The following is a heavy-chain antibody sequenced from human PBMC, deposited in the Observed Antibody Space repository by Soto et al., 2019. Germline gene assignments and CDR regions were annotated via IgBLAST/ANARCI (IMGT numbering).Heavy chain of an antibody. CDR3: ARSGAEMAELAADY. Sequence: QVQLVQSGAEVKKPGSSVKVSCKASGGTFSSYTISWVRQAPGQGLEWMGRIIPILGIANYAQKFQGRVTITADKSTSTAYMELSSLRSEDTAVYYCARSGAEMAELAADYWGQGTLVTVSS. V-gene: IGHV1-69*02. D-gene: IGHD6-6*01. CDR2: IIPILGIA. CDR1: GGTFSSYT. J-gene: IGHJ4*02.